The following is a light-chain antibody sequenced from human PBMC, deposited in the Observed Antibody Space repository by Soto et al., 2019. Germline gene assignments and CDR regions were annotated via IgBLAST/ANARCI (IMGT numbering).Light chain of an antibody. CDR3: QQYNSYPLT. J-gene: IGKJ4*01. CDR1: QSISSW. Sequence: DIQMTQSPSTLSAPVGDRVTITCRASQSISSWLAWYQQKPGKAPKLLIYDASSLESGVPSRFSGSGSGTEFTLTISSLQPDDFATYYCQQYNSYPLTVGGGTKVDIK. V-gene: IGKV1-5*01. CDR2: DAS.